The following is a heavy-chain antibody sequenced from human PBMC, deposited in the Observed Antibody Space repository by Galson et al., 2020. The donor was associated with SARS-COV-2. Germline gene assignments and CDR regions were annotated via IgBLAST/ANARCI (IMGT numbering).Heavy chain of an antibody. D-gene: IGHD4-17*01. CDR3: ARLHYGEYAPEAFDI. CDR1: GGSISSSTYS. J-gene: IGHJ3*02. CDR2: ISHSGGT. Sequence: LTCTVSGGSISSSTYSWNWIRQPPGKGLEWIGYISHSGGTYYNPSLKSRVTISGDRSKNQFSLRLSSVTAADTAVYYCARLHYGEYAPEAFDIWGPGTRVTVAS. V-gene: IGHV4-30-2*01.